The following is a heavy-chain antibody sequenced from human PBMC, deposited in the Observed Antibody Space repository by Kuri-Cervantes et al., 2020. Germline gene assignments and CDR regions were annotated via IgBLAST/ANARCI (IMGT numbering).Heavy chain of an antibody. CDR1: GFTFSSYG. Sequence: GESLKISCAASGFTFSSYGMHWVRQAPGKGLEWVSSISGSSGYIYYADSLKGRFTISRDNAKNSLYLQINGLRAEDTAVYYCARDYFGDYYFDYWGQGTLGTVSS. V-gene: IGHV3-21*01. J-gene: IGHJ4*02. CDR3: ARDYFGDYYFDY. D-gene: IGHD4-17*01. CDR2: ISGSSGYI.